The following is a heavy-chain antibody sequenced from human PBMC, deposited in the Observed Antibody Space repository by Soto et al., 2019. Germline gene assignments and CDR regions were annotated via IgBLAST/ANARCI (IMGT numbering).Heavy chain of an antibody. Sequence: QVQLQESGPRLVKPSDTLSLTCAVSGYSISSSNWWGWIRQPPGKGLEWIGYIHYSGTTYDNPSLNSRVTMSVDTSKNKFTLKRSSVTAVDTALYYCARGGGNGDAFDVWGQGTLVTVSS. CDR1: GYSISSSNW. CDR3: ARGGGNGDAFDV. J-gene: IGHJ3*01. V-gene: IGHV4-28*03. CDR2: IHYSGTT. D-gene: IGHD2-15*01.